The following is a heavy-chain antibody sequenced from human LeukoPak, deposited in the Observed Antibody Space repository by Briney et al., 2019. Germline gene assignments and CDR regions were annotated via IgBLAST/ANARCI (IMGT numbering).Heavy chain of an antibody. CDR3: AKFYYDFWSGYPHFDY. Sequence: QPGGSLRLSCTASGFTFSSCAISWVRQAPGKGLEWVSRISGSGGSTYYADSVKGRFTISRDNYKNTLYLQMNSLRAEDTAVYYCAKFYYDFWSGYPHFDYWGQGTLVTVSS. V-gene: IGHV3-23*01. D-gene: IGHD3-3*01. CDR2: ISGSGGST. J-gene: IGHJ4*02. CDR1: GFTFSSCA.